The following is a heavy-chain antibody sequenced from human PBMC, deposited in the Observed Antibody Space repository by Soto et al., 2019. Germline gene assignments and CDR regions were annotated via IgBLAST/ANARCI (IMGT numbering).Heavy chain of an antibody. D-gene: IGHD6-19*01. CDR3: ASAAVTGTAGLDF. CDR2: INPNSGGT. CDR1: GYTFRGFY. V-gene: IGHV1-2*02. J-gene: IGHJ4*01. Sequence: ASVKLSCKASGYTFRGFYMHWVRPAPGQGLEWMGWINPNSGGTTSAEKVQGRVTMTRDTSISTAYMELSGLTSDDTAVYYCASAAVTGTAGLDFWG.